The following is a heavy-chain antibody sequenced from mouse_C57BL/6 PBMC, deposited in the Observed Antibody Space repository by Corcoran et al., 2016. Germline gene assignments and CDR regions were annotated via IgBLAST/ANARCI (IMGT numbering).Heavy chain of an antibody. CDR2: ISYDGSN. CDR3: AIDGYYGSWFAS. Sequence: DVQLQESGPGLVKPSQSLSLTCSVTGYSITSGYYWNWIRQFPGNKLEWMGYISYDGSNNYNTSLKNRISITRDTSTNQFILQLNSVTTEDTATYYCAIDGYYGSWFASWGQGTLVTVSA. D-gene: IGHD1-2*01. V-gene: IGHV3-6*01. J-gene: IGHJ3*01. CDR1: GYSITSGYY.